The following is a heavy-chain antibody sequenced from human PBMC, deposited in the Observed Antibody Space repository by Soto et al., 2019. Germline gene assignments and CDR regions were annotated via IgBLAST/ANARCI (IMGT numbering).Heavy chain of an antibody. V-gene: IGHV4-34*01. J-gene: IGHJ5*02. CDR1: GGSFSGYY. CDR3: ARDRRLITMVRGVSLWFDP. CDR2: INHSGST. Sequence: QVQLQQWGAGLLKPSETLSLTCAVYGGSFSGYYWSWIRQPPGKGLEWIGEINHSGSTNYNPSLKSRGTLSVDPSKNQFSLKLSSVTAADTAVYYCARDRRLITMVRGVSLWFDPWGQGTLVTVSS. D-gene: IGHD3-10*01.